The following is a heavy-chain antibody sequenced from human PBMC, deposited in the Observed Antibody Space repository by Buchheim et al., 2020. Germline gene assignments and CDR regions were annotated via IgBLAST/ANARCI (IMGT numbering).Heavy chain of an antibody. V-gene: IGHV4-31*03. CDR3: ARMKAWVWGSYRYLDY. CDR2: IYYSGST. Sequence: QVQLQESGPGLVKPSETLSVTCTVSGGSVTSGNFYWSWIRQPPGKGLEWIGYIYYSGSTYYNPSLKSRVTISVDTSKNQFSLKLSSVTAADTAVYYCARMKAWVWGSYRYLDYWGQGTL. CDR1: GGSVTSGNFY. D-gene: IGHD3-16*02. J-gene: IGHJ4*02.